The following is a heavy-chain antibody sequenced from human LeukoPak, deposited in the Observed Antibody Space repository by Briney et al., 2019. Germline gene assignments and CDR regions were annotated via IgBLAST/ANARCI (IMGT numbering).Heavy chain of an antibody. V-gene: IGHV3-49*04. D-gene: IGHD5-18*01. J-gene: IGHJ6*02. CDR3: TRGPIQVWLYYGMDV. CDR1: GFTFGDYA. Sequence: GGSLRLSCTASGFTFGDYAMSWVRQAPGKGLEWIGFIRSKAYGGTTEYAAPVKGRFTISRDDSKSIAYLQMNSLKTEDTAVYYCTRGPIQVWLYYGMDVWGQGTTVIVSS. CDR2: IRSKAYGGTT.